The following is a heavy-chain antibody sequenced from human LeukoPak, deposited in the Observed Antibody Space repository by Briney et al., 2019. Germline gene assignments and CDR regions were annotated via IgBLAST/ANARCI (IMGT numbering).Heavy chain of an antibody. CDR2: INHSGST. CDR1: GGSFSGYY. J-gene: IGHJ4*02. D-gene: IGHD5-18*01. CDR3: ARVSGYSYGSFDY. V-gene: IGHV4-34*01. Sequence: SETLSLTCAVCGGSFSGYYWSWIRQPPGKGLEWIGEINHSGSTNYNPSLKSRVTISVDTSKNQFSLKLSSVTAADTAVYYCARVSGYSYGSFDYWGQGTLVTVSS.